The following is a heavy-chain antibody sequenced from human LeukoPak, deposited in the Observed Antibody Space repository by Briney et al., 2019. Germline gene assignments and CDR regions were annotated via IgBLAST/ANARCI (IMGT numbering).Heavy chain of an antibody. D-gene: IGHD3-3*01. V-gene: IGHV1-18*01. J-gene: IGHJ4*02. CDR3: TRDLGNYDSWSGYSIFFDY. Sequence: ASVKVSCKASGYSFTSFGISWVRQATGQEPEWMGWISAYNGKSNYVQKFQDRVTMTADTSTSTAYMELRSLRSDDTAVYYCTRDLGNYDSWSGYSIFFDYWGQGTLVTVSS. CDR2: ISAYNGKS. CDR1: GYSFTSFG.